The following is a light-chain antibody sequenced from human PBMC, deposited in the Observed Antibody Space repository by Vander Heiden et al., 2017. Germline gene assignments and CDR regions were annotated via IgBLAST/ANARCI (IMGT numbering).Light chain of an antibody. CDR3: QQIYSTGRMYT. J-gene: IGKJ2*01. CDR1: QSISSY. Sequence: DIQMTQSPSSLSASVGDRVTITCRASQSISSYLNWYQQKPGKAPKLLIYAASSLQSGVTSRFSGSGSGTDFTLTISSLQPEDFATYYCQQIYSTGRMYTFGSETKLKIK. V-gene: IGKV1-39*01. CDR2: AAS.